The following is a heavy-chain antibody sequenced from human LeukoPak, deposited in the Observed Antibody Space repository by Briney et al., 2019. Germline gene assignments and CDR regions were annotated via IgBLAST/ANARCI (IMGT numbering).Heavy chain of an antibody. CDR2: INHSGST. CDR1: GGSFSGYY. Sequence: TSETLSLTCAVYGGSFSGYYWSWIRQPPGKGLEWIGEINHSGSTNYNPSLKSRVTISVDTSKNQFSLKLSSVTAADTAVYYCARRGYSYGLLKKYYFDYWGQGTLVTVSS. D-gene: IGHD5-18*01. V-gene: IGHV4-34*01. CDR3: ARRGYSYGLLKKYYFDY. J-gene: IGHJ4*02.